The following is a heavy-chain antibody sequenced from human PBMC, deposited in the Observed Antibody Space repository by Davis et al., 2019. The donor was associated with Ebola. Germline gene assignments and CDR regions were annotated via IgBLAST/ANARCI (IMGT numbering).Heavy chain of an antibody. Sequence: SETLSLTCAVYGGSFSGYFWSWIRQSPGKGLEWIGEVNQSGSTNYNPSLKSRVTMSVDRSKNQFSLKLSSVTAADTAVYYCVRGTGLYSRGFDYWGQGTLVTVSS. CDR1: GGSFSGYF. CDR2: VNQSGST. CDR3: VRGTGLYSRGFDY. J-gene: IGHJ4*02. D-gene: IGHD3-22*01. V-gene: IGHV4-34*01.